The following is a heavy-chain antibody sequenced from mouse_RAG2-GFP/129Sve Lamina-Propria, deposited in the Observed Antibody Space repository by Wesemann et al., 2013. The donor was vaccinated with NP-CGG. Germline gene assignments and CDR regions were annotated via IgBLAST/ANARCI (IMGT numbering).Heavy chain of an antibody. D-gene: IGHD3-2*02. CDR1: GYTFTTYG. V-gene: IGHV9-3*01. CDR3: ARVGGSSGYGDY. J-gene: IGHJ2*01. Sequence: LVQSGPELKKPGETVKISCKASGYTFTTYGMSWVKQAPGKGLKWMGWINTYSGVPTYADDFKGRFAFSLETSASTAYLQINNLKNEDTATYFCARVGGSSGYGDYWGQGTTLTVSS. CDR2: INTYSGVP.